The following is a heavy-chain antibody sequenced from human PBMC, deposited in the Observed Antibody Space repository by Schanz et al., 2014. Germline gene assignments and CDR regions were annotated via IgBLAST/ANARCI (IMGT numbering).Heavy chain of an antibody. CDR2: IWYDGSNE. Sequence: VQLLESGGGLVQPGESLRLSCAASGFTFNNFNMNWVRQAPGKGLEWVALIWYDGSNEYYADSVKGRFTISRDNPKKTLYLQMNSLRAEDTAVYYCARDHQWLARYYMDVWGKGTTVAVSS. J-gene: IGHJ6*03. CDR3: ARDHQWLARYYMDV. D-gene: IGHD6-19*01. V-gene: IGHV3-33*08. CDR1: GFTFNNFN.